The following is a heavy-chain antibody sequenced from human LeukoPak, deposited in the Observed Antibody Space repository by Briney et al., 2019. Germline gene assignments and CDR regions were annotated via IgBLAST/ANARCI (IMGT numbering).Heavy chain of an antibody. J-gene: IGHJ4*02. D-gene: IGHD3-22*01. CDR2: MYHSGST. Sequence: SETLSLTCTVSGFFISSGYYWGWIRQPPGKGLEWLGTMYHSGSTYYNPSLKSRVTISVDMSKNQFSLKLSSVTAADTAIYYCAITTSNVRDFDYWGQGTLVTVSS. CDR1: GFFISSGYY. V-gene: IGHV4-38-2*02. CDR3: AITTSNVRDFDY.